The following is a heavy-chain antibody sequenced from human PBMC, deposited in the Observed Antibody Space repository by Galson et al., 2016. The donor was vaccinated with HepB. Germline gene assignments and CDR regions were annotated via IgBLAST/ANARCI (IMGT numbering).Heavy chain of an antibody. CDR3: ASQLRFLEWLSAFDY. D-gene: IGHD3-3*01. Sequence: ETLSLTCAVSGGSISSRNWWSWVRQPPGKGLEWIGEIYYSGSTNYNPSLKSRVTISVDKSKNQFSLKLNSVTAADTAMYYCASQLRFLEWLSAFDYWGQGILVSVSS. CDR1: GGSISSRNW. CDR2: IYYSGST. V-gene: IGHV4-4*02. J-gene: IGHJ4*02.